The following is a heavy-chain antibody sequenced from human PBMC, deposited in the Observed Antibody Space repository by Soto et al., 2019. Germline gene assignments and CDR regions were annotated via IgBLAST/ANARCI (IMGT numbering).Heavy chain of an antibody. CDR1: GYSISSGRY. V-gene: IGHV4-38-2*01. D-gene: IGHD1-1*01. CDR3: AIGNPDWFDP. Sequence: SEALSLTCAVSGYSISSGRYWGWIRQPPGKGLEWIGTIYRGVITYYNPSLKSRVTISIDTSKNHFSLRLSSVTATDTAVYFCAIGNPDWFDPWGHG. CDR2: IYRGVIT. J-gene: IGHJ5*02.